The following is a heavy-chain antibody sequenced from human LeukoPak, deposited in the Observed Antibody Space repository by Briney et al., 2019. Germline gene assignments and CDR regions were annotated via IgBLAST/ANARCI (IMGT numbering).Heavy chain of an antibody. CDR1: GGTISSGDYY. V-gene: IGHV4-30-4*02. CDR3: ASVNKYYDSSGYPFDY. Sequence: SETLSLTCTVSGGTISSGDYYWSWIRQPQGKGLEWIRYIYYSGSTYYNPALKSRVAISVDTYKKQFLLKLSSVTADATAVYYCASVNKYYDSSGYPFDYWGQGPLVTVSS. CDR2: IYYSGST. J-gene: IGHJ4*02. D-gene: IGHD3-22*01.